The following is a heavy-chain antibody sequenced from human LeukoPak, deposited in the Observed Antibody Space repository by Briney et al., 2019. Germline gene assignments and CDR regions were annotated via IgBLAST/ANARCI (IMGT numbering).Heavy chain of an antibody. CDR1: GFTFDDYG. D-gene: IGHD2-21*01. Sequence: PGGSLRLSCAACGFTFDDYGMSGVRQAPGKGVEGVAGINWNGGSRVYEDSVKGRFSISRDNAKNSLYLQMNSLRAEDTALYYCAREAYCGGDCYSYDAFDIWGQGTMVTVSS. J-gene: IGHJ3*02. V-gene: IGHV3-20*04. CDR2: INWNGGSR. CDR3: AREAYCGGDCYSYDAFDI.